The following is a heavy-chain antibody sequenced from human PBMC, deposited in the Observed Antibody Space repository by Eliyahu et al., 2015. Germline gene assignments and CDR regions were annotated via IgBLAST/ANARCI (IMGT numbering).Heavy chain of an antibody. D-gene: IGHD4-17*01. J-gene: IGHJ1*01. V-gene: IGHV3-53*01. CDR1: GFPXRRNY. Sequence: EVQLVESGGGLIQPGGSLXXSCAAXGFPXRRNYMSWVXPARGKGXEWVSVIYSGGSTYYADSVKGRFTISRDNSKNTLYLQMNSLRAEDTAVYYCARAIYGDYALEYFQHWGQGTLVTVSS. CDR3: ARAIYGDYALEYFQH. CDR2: IYSGGST.